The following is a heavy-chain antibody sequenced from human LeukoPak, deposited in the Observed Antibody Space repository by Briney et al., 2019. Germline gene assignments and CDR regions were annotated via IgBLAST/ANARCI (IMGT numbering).Heavy chain of an antibody. J-gene: IGHJ6*02. CDR3: ARGGRDGKDV. CDR2: VSAYDGST. D-gene: IGHD3-10*01. Sequence: ASVKVSCKASGYSFTSYGFTWVRRAPGQGLEWMGWVSAYDGSTNYAQKIRGRVTMTTDASKNTVYMELRSLGFDDTAVYYCARGGRDGKDVWGQGTTVTVSS. CDR1: GYSFTSYG. V-gene: IGHV1-18*01.